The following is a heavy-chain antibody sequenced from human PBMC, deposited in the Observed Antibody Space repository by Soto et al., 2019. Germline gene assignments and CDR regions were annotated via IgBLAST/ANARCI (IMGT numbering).Heavy chain of an antibody. V-gene: IGHV4-59*01. CDR3: ARVIGAGTLIDY. CDR2: IYYSGST. D-gene: IGHD1-1*01. J-gene: IGHJ4*02. Sequence: SETLSLTCTVSGGSISSYYWSWIRQPPGKGLEWIGYIYYSGSTNYNPSLKSRVTISVDTSKNQFSLKLSSVTAADTAVYYCARVIGAGTLIDYWGQGTLVTISS. CDR1: GGSISSYY.